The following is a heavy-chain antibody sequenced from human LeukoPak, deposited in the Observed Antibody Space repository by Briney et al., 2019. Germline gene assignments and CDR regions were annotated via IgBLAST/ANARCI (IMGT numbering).Heavy chain of an antibody. V-gene: IGHV3-21*04. Sequence: GGSLRLSCAASGVTFSGYSLNWVRQAPGKGLEWVSSISSSSSYIYYADSVKGRFTISRDNAKNSLYLQMNSLRAEDTAVYYCAREPDGNFDYWGQGTLVTVFS. J-gene: IGHJ4*02. CDR2: ISSSSSYI. CDR3: AREPDGNFDY. D-gene: IGHD1-14*01. CDR1: GVTFSGYS.